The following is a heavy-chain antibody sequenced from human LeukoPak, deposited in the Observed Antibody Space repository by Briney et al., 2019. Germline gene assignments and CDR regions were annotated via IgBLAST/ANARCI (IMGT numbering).Heavy chain of an antibody. V-gene: IGHV4-39*07. J-gene: IGHJ4*02. D-gene: IGHD4-23*01. Sequence: PSETLSLTCTVSGGSISSYYWGWIRQPPGKGLEWIGSIYYSGSTYYNPSLKSRVTISVDTSKNQFSLKLSSVTAADTAVYYCARVNYGGNSDDYWGQGTLVTVSS. CDR3: ARVNYGGNSDDY. CDR1: GGSISSYY. CDR2: IYYSGST.